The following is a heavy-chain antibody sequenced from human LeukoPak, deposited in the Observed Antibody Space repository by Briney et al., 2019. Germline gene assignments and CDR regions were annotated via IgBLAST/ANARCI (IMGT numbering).Heavy chain of an antibody. V-gene: IGHV4-31*03. D-gene: IGHD3-22*01. CDR1: GGSISSGGYY. Sequence: PSETLSLTCTVSGGSISSGGYYWSWIRQHPGKGLEWIGYIYYSGSTYYNPSLKSRVTISVDTSKNQFSLKLSSATAADTAVYYCARGGSYYYDSIIDYWGQGTLVTVSS. CDR3: ARGGSYYYDSIIDY. CDR2: IYYSGST. J-gene: IGHJ4*02.